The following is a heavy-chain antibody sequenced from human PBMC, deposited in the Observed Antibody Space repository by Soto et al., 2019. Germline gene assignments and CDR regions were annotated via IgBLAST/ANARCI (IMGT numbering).Heavy chain of an antibody. CDR2: INPNSGGT. D-gene: IGHD5-12*01. Sequence: ASVKVSCKASGYTFTGYYMHWVRQAPGQGLEWMGWINPNSGGTNYAQKFQGWVTMTRDTSISTAYMELSRLRSDDTAVYYCARDAYSGYDFFTGGYFDYWGQGTLVTVSS. V-gene: IGHV1-2*04. CDR1: GYTFTGYY. J-gene: IGHJ4*02. CDR3: ARDAYSGYDFFTGGYFDY.